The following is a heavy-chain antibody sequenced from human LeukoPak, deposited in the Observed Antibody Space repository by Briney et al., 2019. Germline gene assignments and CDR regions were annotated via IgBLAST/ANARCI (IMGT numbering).Heavy chain of an antibody. CDR3: VKQEHRSLWFKGDPDY. J-gene: IGHJ4*02. CDR2: LSGTDDTT. Sequence: GGSLRLSCAASRFTYAMSWVRQAPGMSLEWVSSLSGTDDTTYYADSVKGRFTISRDISQKMLFLQMNSLRAEDTAVYYCVKQEHRSLWFKGDPDYWGQGTLVTVSS. V-gene: IGHV3-23*01. D-gene: IGHD3-10*01. CDR1: RFTYA.